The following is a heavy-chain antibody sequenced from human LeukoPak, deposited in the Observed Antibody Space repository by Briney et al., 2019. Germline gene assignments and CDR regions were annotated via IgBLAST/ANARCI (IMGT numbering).Heavy chain of an antibody. J-gene: IGHJ4*02. CDR1: GGSISSSSYY. CDR3: ARHSSGWYNYFDY. D-gene: IGHD6-19*01. Sequence: SETLSLTCTVSGGSISSSSYYWGWIRQPPGKGLEWIGSMYYSGSTYYNPSLKSRVTISVDTSKNQFSLKLSSVTAADTAVYYCARHSSGWYNYFDYWGQGTLVTVSS. CDR2: MYYSGST. V-gene: IGHV4-39*01.